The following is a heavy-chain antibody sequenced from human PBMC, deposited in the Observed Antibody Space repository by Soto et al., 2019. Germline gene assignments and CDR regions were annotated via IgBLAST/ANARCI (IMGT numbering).Heavy chain of an antibody. Sequence: GESLKISCKGSGYSFTSYCIGWVRQMPGKGLEWMGIIYPCDSDTRYSPSFQGQVTISADKSISTAYLQWSSLKASDTAMYYCASIGLAADYYYYGMDVWGQGPTVTVS. CDR2: IYPCDSDT. D-gene: IGHD6-19*01. CDR3: ASIGLAADYYYYGMDV. J-gene: IGHJ6*02. CDR1: GYSFTSYC. V-gene: IGHV5-51*01.